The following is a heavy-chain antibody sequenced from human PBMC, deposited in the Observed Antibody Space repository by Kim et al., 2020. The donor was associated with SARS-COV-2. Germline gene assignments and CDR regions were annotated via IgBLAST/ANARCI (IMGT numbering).Heavy chain of an antibody. CDR3: ARLRFLEWLLYPSDY. CDR2: INWNGGST. J-gene: IGHJ4*02. V-gene: IGHV3-20*04. D-gene: IGHD3-3*01. CDR1: GFTFDDYG. Sequence: GGSLRLSCAASGFTFDDYGMSWVRQAPGKGLEWVSGINWNGGSTGYADSVKGRFTISRDNAKNSLYLQMNSLRAEDTALYYCARLRFLEWLLYPSDYWGQGTLVTVSS.